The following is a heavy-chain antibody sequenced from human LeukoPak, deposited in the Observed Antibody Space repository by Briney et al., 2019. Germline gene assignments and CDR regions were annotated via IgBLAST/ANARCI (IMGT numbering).Heavy chain of an antibody. V-gene: IGHV1-2*02. CDR2: INPNSGGT. CDR1: GYTFTGHY. CDR3: ARYRTGASVNFDY. D-gene: IGHD1-26*01. J-gene: IGHJ4*02. Sequence: ASVKVSCKASGYTFTGHYMHWVRQAPGQGLEWMGWINPNSGGTNYAQKFQGRVTTTRDTSISTAYMELSRLRSDDTAVYYCARYRTGASVNFDYWGQGTLVTVSS.